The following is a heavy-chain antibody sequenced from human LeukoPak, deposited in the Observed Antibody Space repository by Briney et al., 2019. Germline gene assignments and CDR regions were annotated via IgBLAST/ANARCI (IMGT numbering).Heavy chain of an antibody. J-gene: IGHJ4*02. Sequence: GRSLRLSCAASGFTFNTYAMHWVRQAPGKGLEWVTVISYDGSKKYYADSVKGRFTDSRDNSKNTLYVQMNSLRPEDTAVYYCARGWEPFDYWGQGSLVTVSS. CDR1: GFTFNTYA. V-gene: IGHV3-30-3*01. D-gene: IGHD1-14*01. CDR2: ISYDGSKK. CDR3: ARGWEPFDY.